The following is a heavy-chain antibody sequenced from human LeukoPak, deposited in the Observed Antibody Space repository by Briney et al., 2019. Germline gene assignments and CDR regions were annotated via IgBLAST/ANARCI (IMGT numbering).Heavy chain of an antibody. CDR2: ISAYKGNT. Sequence: ASVKVSCKASGYTFTSYGISWVRQAPGQGLEWMGWISAYKGNTNNAQKLQGRVTMTTDTSTSTAYMELRSLRSDDTAVYYCARGAPDYGAYNWFDPWGQGTLVTVSS. CDR1: GYTFTSYG. D-gene: IGHD4-17*01. CDR3: ARGAPDYGAYNWFDP. J-gene: IGHJ5*02. V-gene: IGHV1-18*01.